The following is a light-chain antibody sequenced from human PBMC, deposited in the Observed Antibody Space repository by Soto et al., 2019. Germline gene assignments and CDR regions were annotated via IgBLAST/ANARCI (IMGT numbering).Light chain of an antibody. CDR3: QQYNDWPTIT. V-gene: IGKV3-15*01. J-gene: IGKJ5*01. CDR2: YAS. CDR1: QSVINN. Sequence: EIMMTQSPATLSVSPGERATLSCRASQSVINNLAWYQQKPGQAPRLLIYYASTRATGIPARFSGSGSGKELSLTISSLQSEDFALYYCQQYNDWPTITFGQGTRLEIK.